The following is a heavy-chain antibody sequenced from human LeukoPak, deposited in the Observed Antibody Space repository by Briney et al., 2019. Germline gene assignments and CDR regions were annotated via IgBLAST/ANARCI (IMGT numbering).Heavy chain of an antibody. CDR3: ARRSSSWKNWFDP. CDR1: GGSIDSNS. J-gene: IGHJ5*02. Sequence: SETLSLTCTVSGGSIDSNSWTWIRQPPGKGREWIGYIYYSGTTNYNPSLKSRVTMSVDMSKHQFSLKLSSVTAADTAVYYCARRSSSWKNWFDPWGQGTLVTVSS. CDR2: IYYSGTT. D-gene: IGHD6-13*01. V-gene: IGHV4-59*01.